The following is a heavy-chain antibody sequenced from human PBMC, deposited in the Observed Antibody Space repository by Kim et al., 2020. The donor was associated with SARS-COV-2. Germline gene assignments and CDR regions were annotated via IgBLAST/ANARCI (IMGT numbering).Heavy chain of an antibody. CDR1: GYTFTSYG. CDR2: GSAYTGTR. CDR3: ARGRGSYGPGDY. Sequence: ASVKVSCKASGYTFTSYGISWVRQAPGEGRGVCGGGSAYTGTRCDAEKVQGRVTMTTDTSTSTAYMELRSLRSDDTAVYYCARGRGSYGPGDYWGQGTLV. D-gene: IGHD5-18*01. V-gene: IGHV1-18*04. J-gene: IGHJ4*02.